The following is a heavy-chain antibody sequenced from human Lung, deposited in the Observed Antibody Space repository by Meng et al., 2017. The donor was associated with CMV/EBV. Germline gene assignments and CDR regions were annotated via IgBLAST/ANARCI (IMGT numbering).Heavy chain of an antibody. CDR3: ARLFHTSLGTNYYYGMDV. D-gene: IGHD3-3*01. Sequence: ASVKVSXKASGYTFIGYNIHWVRQAPGQGLEWMGWINPNTGATKFAERFQGRVTLTTDTSISTAYMELSRLKSDDTAVFFCARLFHTSLGTNYYYGMDVWGQGTTVNVSS. CDR2: INPNTGAT. V-gene: IGHV1-2*02. J-gene: IGHJ6*02. CDR1: GYTFIGYN.